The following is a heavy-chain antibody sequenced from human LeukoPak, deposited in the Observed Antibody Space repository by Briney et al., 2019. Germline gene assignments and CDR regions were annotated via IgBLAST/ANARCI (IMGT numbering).Heavy chain of an antibody. CDR2: IYPGDSDT. V-gene: IGHV5-51*01. J-gene: IGHJ4*02. Sequence: GESLKISCKGSGYGFFGYWIGWVRQVPGKGLEWMGIIYPGDSDTRYSPSFQGQVTISADKSINTAYLQWSSLKASDTAIYYCVRLDDGGSGTGFWGQGTLVTVSS. D-gene: IGHD6-19*01. CDR1: GYGFFGYW. CDR3: VRLDDGGSGTGF.